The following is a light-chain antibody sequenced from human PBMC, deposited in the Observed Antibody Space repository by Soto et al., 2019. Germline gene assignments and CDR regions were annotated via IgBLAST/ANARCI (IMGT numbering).Light chain of an antibody. J-gene: IGLJ1*01. CDR1: SSDVGGYNF. CDR2: DVS. CDR3: TSFTSSHTYV. Sequence: QSALTQPASVSGSPGQSITISCTGTSSDVGGYNFVSRYQQYPDEAPRLMIYDVSNRPSGVPNRFSGSKSGDTASLTISGLQAEDEADYYCTSFTSSHTYVFGTGTKVTVL. V-gene: IGLV2-14*03.